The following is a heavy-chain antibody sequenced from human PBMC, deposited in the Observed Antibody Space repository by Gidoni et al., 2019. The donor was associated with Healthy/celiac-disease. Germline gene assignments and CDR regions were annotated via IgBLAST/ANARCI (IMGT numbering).Heavy chain of an antibody. Sequence: QVQLVESGGGLVKPGGSLRLSCAASGFTFSDYYMSWIRQAPGKGLAWVSYISSSSSYTNYADSVKGRFTISRDNAKNSLYLQMNSLRAEDTAVYYCARDRSHYYGSGSYPDYWGQGTLVTVSS. CDR1: GFTFSDYY. CDR3: ARDRSHYYGSGSYPDY. CDR2: ISSSSSYT. V-gene: IGHV3-11*05. J-gene: IGHJ4*02. D-gene: IGHD3-10*01.